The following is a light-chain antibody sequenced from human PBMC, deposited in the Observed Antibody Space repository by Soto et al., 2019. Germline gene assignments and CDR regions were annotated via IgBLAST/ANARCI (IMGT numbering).Light chain of an antibody. J-gene: IGKJ1*01. Sequence: EIVLTQSPATLSLSPGERATLSCSASQRVSSYFVWYQQKPGQAPRLLMADASNRATGTPARFSVSGSGTDFTLTIVSLGPEDFAGYYCLQRSNLPRTCGQGPKVDIK. CDR2: DAS. V-gene: IGKV3-11*01. CDR1: QRVSSY. CDR3: LQRSNLPRT.